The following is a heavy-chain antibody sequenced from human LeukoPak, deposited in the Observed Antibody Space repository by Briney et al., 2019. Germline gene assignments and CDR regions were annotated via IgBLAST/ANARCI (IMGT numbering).Heavy chain of an antibody. CDR2: TSYDGSTK. CDR1: GFPFTRYG. V-gene: IGHV3-30*18. J-gene: IGHJ4*02. CDR3: AKPSGEYFEY. Sequence: GGSLRLSCAVSGFPFTRYGMHWVRQAPGKGLEWVALTSYDGSTKYYADSVKGRFFISKDNSRNTVYLQMNSLKVEDTAMYYCAKPSGEYFEYWGQGTLVTVSS.